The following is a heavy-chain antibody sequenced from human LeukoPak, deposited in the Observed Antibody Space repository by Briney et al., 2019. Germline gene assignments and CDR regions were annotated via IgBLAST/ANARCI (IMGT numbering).Heavy chain of an antibody. CDR3: AIPTSRGSIAAIGY. CDR2: VIPIFGTA. D-gene: IGHD6-6*01. V-gene: IGHV1-69*05. CDR1: GGTFSIYA. Sequence: PVKVSCKASGGTFSIYAISWVRQAPGQGLEWMGGVIPIFGTANYAQKFQGRVTITTDESTSTAYMELSSLRSEDTAVYYCAIPTSRGSIAAIGYWGQGTLVTVSS. J-gene: IGHJ4*02.